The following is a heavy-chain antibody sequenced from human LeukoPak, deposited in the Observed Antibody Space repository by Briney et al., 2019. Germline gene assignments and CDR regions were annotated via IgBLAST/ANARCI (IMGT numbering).Heavy chain of an antibody. V-gene: IGHV1-8*01. Sequence: ASVEVSCKASGYTFTSYDINWVRQATGQGLEWMGWMNPNSGNTGYAQKFQGRVTMTRNTSISTAYMELSSLRSEDTAVYYCARGIQMFSQYYDFWSGYYYFDYWGQGTLVTVSS. J-gene: IGHJ4*02. CDR3: ARGIQMFSQYYDFWSGYYYFDY. D-gene: IGHD3-3*01. CDR1: GYTFTSYD. CDR2: MNPNSGNT.